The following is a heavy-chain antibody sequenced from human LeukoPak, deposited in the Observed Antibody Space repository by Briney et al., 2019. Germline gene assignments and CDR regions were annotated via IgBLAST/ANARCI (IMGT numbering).Heavy chain of an antibody. Sequence: SVKVSCKASGYTFTSYGISWVRQAPGQGLEWMGWISAYNGNTNYAQKLQGRVTMTTDTSTSTAYMELRSLRSDDTAVYYCARDGGVLRFLEWLSWFDPWGQGTLVTVSS. D-gene: IGHD3-3*01. CDR2: ISAYNGNT. CDR3: ARDGGVLRFLEWLSWFDP. V-gene: IGHV1-18*01. CDR1: GYTFTSYG. J-gene: IGHJ5*02.